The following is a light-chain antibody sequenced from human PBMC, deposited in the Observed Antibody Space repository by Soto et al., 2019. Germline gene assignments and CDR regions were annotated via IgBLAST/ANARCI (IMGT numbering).Light chain of an antibody. CDR1: SSNIGAGYD. J-gene: IGLJ1*01. CDR3: QSYDSSLSVSYV. Sequence: QSVLTQPPSVSGAPGQRVTISCTGSSSNIGAGYDVHWYQQRPGTAPKLLIYGSKNRPSGVPDRFSGSKSGTSASLAITGLQAEDEADYYCQSYDSSLSVSYVFGTGTKVTAL. V-gene: IGLV1-40*01. CDR2: GSK.